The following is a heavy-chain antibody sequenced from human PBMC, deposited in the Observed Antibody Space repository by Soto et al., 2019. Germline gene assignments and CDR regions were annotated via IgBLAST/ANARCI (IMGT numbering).Heavy chain of an antibody. CDR1: GGTFSSYA. D-gene: IGHD3-22*01. CDR2: IIPIFGTA. CDR3: ARGPSYYDSSGYPTHDAFDI. V-gene: IGHV1-69*13. J-gene: IGHJ3*02. Sequence: GASVKVSCKASGGTFSSYAISWVRQAPGQGLEWMGGIIPIFGTANYAQKFQGRVTITADESTSTAYMELSSLRSEDTAVYYCARGPSYYDSSGYPTHDAFDIWGQGTMVTVSS.